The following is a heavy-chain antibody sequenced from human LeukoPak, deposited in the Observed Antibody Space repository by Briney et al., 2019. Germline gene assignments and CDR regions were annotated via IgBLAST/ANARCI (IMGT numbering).Heavy chain of an antibody. D-gene: IGHD1/OR15-1a*01. J-gene: IGHJ6*03. CDR3: ARVKAGATVELSYSCYMHV. Sequence: PGGSLRLSCAASGFAFSTYTMSWVRQAPGKGLEWVSSITRISSYIMYSDSVRGRFTISRDNAKNSLYLQMNSLIAEDTAVYYCARVKAGATVELSYSCYMHVWGEGTTVTVPS. CDR2: ITRISSYI. V-gene: IGHV3-21*01. CDR1: GFAFSTYT.